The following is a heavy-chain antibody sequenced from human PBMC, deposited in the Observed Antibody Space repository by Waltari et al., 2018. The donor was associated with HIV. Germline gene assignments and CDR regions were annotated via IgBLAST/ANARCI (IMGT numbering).Heavy chain of an antibody. CDR3: ARQSRPVALFDAFDI. CDR2: TSRRASDT. CDR1: GYMFTNYW. V-gene: IGHV5-51*01. D-gene: IGHD6-6*01. Sequence: EVQLVQSGVEVKEPGQSLKISCQASGYMFTNYWIGWVRQMPGKGLEWVGITSRRASDTRYGPSFQGHVTISVYDSISTAYLQWNSLKTSDTAMYYCARQSRPVALFDAFDIWGQGTMVIVSS. J-gene: IGHJ3*02.